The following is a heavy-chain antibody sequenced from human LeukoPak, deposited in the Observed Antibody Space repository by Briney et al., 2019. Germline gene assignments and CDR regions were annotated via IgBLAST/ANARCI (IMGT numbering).Heavy chain of an antibody. D-gene: IGHD5-18*01. CDR3: ARDLSGIAGYTYGRGIDY. Sequence: GGSLRLSCAASGFTFSSYSMNWVRQAPGKGLEWVSAISSTSSSYMYYADSVKGRFTISRDNAKNSLYLQMNSLRAEDTAVYYCARDLSGIAGYTYGRGIDYWGQGTLVTVSS. CDR1: GFTFSSYS. V-gene: IGHV3-21*01. J-gene: IGHJ4*02. CDR2: ISSTSSSYM.